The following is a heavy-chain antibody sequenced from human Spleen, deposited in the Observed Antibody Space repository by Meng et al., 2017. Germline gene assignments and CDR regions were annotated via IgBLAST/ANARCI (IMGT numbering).Heavy chain of an antibody. D-gene: IGHD6-25*01. Sequence: VQLVQSGAEVKKPGASVKVSCKPSGYNFPDYYIHWVRQAPGQGLEWMGRINPKSGDAHYAQKFQARVTMTGDTSISTAYMELSGLRSDDTAMYYCARDEDISAAGKLFGDYWGQGTLVTVSS. J-gene: IGHJ4*02. CDR1: GYNFPDYY. CDR2: INPKSGDA. CDR3: ARDEDISAAGKLFGDY. V-gene: IGHV1-2*06.